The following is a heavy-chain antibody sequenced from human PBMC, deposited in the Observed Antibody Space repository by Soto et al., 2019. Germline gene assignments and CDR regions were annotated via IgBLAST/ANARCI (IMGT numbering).Heavy chain of an antibody. V-gene: IGHV1-18*01. CDR1: GYTFTSYD. Sequence: QVNLVQSGAEVRKPGASVKVSCKGSGYTFTSYDIAWVRQAPGQGLEWMGWISAHNDNTNYAQNVQGRVTVTRDTSSSTAYMELRNLISDDTAVYYCARGRYGDYWGQGALVTVS. CDR2: ISAHNDNT. D-gene: IGHD1-1*01. CDR3: ARGRYGDY. J-gene: IGHJ4*02.